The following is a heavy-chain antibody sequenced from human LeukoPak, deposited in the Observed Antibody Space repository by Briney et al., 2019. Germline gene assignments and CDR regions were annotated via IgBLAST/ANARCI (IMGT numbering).Heavy chain of an antibody. CDR3: AKDGSDDYGDYGEGSFYFDY. Sequence: PGGSLRLSCAASGFTFSSYEMNWVRQAPGKGLEWVSAISGSGGSTYYADSVKGRFTISRDNSKNTLYLQMNSLRAEDTAVYYCAKDGSDDYGDYGEGSFYFDYWGQGTLVTVSS. D-gene: IGHD4-17*01. CDR1: GFTFSSYE. CDR2: ISGSGGST. V-gene: IGHV3-23*01. J-gene: IGHJ4*02.